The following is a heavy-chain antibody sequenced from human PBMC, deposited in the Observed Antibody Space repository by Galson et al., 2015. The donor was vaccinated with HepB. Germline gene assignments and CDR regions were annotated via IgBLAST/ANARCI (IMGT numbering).Heavy chain of an antibody. CDR3: AREFLLVARPVDDY. Sequence: QSGAEVKKPGESLRSSCKASGYTFTGYYMHWVRQAPGQGLEWMGRINPNSGGTNYAQKFQGRVTMTRDTSISTAYMELSRLRSDDTAVYYCAREFLLVARPVDDYWGQGTLVTVSS. CDR2: INPNSGGT. CDR1: GYTFTGYY. J-gene: IGHJ4*02. D-gene: IGHD2-8*02. V-gene: IGHV1-2*06.